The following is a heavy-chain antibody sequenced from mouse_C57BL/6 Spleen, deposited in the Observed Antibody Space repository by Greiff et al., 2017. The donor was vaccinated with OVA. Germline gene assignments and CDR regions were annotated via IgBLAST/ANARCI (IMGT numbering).Heavy chain of an antibody. CDR1: GYTFTSYW. Sequence: QVQLQQPGAELVKPGASVKMSCKASGYTFTSYWITWVKQRPGQGLEWIGDIYPGSGSTNYNEKFKSKATLTVDTSSSTAYMQLSSLTSEDSAVYNCARQGITTVVEDYWGQGTTLTVSS. CDR3: ARQGITTVVEDY. D-gene: IGHD1-1*01. CDR2: IYPGSGST. V-gene: IGHV1-55*01. J-gene: IGHJ2*01.